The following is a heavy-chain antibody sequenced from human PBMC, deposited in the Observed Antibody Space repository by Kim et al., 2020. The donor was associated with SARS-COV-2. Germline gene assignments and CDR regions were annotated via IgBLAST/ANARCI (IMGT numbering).Heavy chain of an antibody. D-gene: IGHD5-12*01. J-gene: IGHJ4*02. CDR1: GFTFSSYS. CDR2: ISSSSSYI. Sequence: GGSLRLSFAASGFTFSSYSMNWVRQAPGKGLEWFSSISSSSSYIYYADSVKGRLTISRDNAKNSLYLQMNSLRAEDTAVYYCARAEEMATNDYWGQGTLVTVSS. V-gene: IGHV3-21*01. CDR3: ARAEEMATNDY.